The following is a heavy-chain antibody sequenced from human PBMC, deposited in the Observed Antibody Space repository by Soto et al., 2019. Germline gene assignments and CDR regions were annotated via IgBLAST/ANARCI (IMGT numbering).Heavy chain of an antibody. CDR2: ISGSGGST. D-gene: IGHD4-17*01. CDR1: GFTFSSYA. V-gene: IGHV3-23*01. J-gene: IGHJ4*02. Sequence: EVQLLESGGGLVQPGGSLRLSCAASGFTFSSYAMSWVRQAPGKGLEWGSAISGSGGSTYYADSVKGRFTISRDNSKNTLYLQMNSRRAEDTAVYYCAKAEPMTTVTTGSVDYWGQGTLFTVSS. CDR3: AKAEPMTTVTTGSVDY.